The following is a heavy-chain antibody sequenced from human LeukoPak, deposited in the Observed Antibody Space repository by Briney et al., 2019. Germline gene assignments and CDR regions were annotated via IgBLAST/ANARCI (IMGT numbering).Heavy chain of an antibody. CDR1: GFTFSSYA. V-gene: IGHV3-30*04. CDR2: ISYDGSNK. J-gene: IGHJ5*02. CDR3: AKCTVAVGWFDP. Sequence: GGSLRLSCAASGFTFSSYAMHWVRQAPGKGLEWVAVISYDGSNKYYADSVKGRFTISRDNSKNTLYLQMNSLRAEDTAVYYCAKCTVAVGWFDPWGQGTLVTVSS. D-gene: IGHD6-19*01.